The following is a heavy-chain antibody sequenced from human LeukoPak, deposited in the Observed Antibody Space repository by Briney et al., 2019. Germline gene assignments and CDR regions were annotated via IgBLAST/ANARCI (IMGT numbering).Heavy chain of an antibody. V-gene: IGHV3-23*01. CDR2: FGISSSST. CDR1: GFTFSSYA. CDR3: AKGRVVGTKAFDY. Sequence: GGSLRLSCTASGFTFSSYAVSWVRQAPGKGLEWVSVFGISSSSTYYADSVKGRFTISRDNSKNTLYLQMNNLRAEDTAIYYCAKGRVVGTKAFDYWGQGTLVTASS. D-gene: IGHD1-26*01. J-gene: IGHJ4*02.